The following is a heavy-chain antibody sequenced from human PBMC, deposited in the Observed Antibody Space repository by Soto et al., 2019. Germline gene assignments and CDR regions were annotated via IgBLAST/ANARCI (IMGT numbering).Heavy chain of an antibody. Sequence: QVELQQSGPGLVKPSGTLSLTCTDSSGPDRSHNWGWIRQPPGRGLEWIGYVYYTGDTSYNPSLKSRATISAATAIKITSLTLSYVTAADTAVYYCVRQGIDYLHGLVDVWGQGTTVSVSS. D-gene: IGHD1-26*01. CDR3: VRQGIDYLHGLVDV. CDR2: VYYTGDT. CDR1: SGPDRSHN. V-gene: IGHV4-59*08. J-gene: IGHJ6*02.